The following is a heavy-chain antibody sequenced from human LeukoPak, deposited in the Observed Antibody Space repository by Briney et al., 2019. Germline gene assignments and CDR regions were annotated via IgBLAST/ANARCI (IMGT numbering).Heavy chain of an antibody. V-gene: IGHV3-48*03. CDR3: ARVRSRGGWDVHYMDV. D-gene: IGHD6-19*01. CDR2: ISSSGTTI. Sequence: GGSLRLSCLVSEFITYEMNWVRQAPGKGLEGVSYISSSGTTIYYADSVKGRFTISRDNAKNSVSVYLQMNSLRTEDTALYYCARVRSRGGWDVHYMDVWGKGTTVTISS. J-gene: IGHJ6*03. CDR1: EFITYE.